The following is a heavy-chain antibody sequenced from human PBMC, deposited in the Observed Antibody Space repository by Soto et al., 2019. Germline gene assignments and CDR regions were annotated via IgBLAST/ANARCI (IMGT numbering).Heavy chain of an antibody. V-gene: IGHV1-8*01. D-gene: IGHD6-13*01. J-gene: IGHJ6*02. CDR2: MNPNSGNT. Sequence: GASVKVSFKASGYTFTSYDINWLRQATGQGLEWMGWMNPNSGNTGYAQKFQGRVTMTRNTSISTAYMELSSLRSEDTAVYYCARGGDSSPYYYYYYGMDVWGQGTTVTVSS. CDR1: GYTFTSYD. CDR3: ARGGDSSPYYYYYYGMDV.